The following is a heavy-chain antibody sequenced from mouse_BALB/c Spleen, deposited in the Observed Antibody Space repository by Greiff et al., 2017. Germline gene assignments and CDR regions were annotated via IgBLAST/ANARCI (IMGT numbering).Heavy chain of an antibody. Sequence: EVKVVESGGGLVKPGGSLKLSCAASGFTFSSYAMSWVRQTPEKRLEWVATISSGGSYTYYPDSVKGRFTISRDNAKNTLYLQMSSLRSEDTAMYYCARRGYSPLAYWGQGTLVTVSA. D-gene: IGHD1-2*01. CDR1: GFTFSSYA. J-gene: IGHJ3*01. CDR2: ISSGGSYT. CDR3: ARRGYSPLAY. V-gene: IGHV5-9-3*01.